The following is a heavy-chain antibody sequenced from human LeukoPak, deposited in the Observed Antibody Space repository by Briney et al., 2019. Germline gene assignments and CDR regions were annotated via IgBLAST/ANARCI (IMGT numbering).Heavy chain of an antibody. J-gene: IGHJ4*02. CDR2: ISGHNGNT. Sequence: ASLKLSCKASGYTFNSHDFTWVRQAPGQGLEGVGWISGHNGNTNYAHKLQGRVTMTKDTFTSTAYMELRSLRSDDTAVYYCVRGGSHSGYDYWGQGTLGTVSS. V-gene: IGHV1-18*01. D-gene: IGHD1-26*01. CDR3: VRGGSHSGYDY. CDR1: GYTFNSHD.